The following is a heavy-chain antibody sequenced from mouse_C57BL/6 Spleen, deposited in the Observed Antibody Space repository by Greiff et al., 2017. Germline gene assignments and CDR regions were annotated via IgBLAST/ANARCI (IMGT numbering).Heavy chain of an antibody. CDR2: ISDGGSYT. CDR3: AREDYGNYGDAMDY. V-gene: IGHV5-4*01. D-gene: IGHD2-1*01. CDR1: GFTFSSYA. J-gene: IGHJ4*01. Sequence: EVHLVESGGGLVKPGGSLKLSCAASGFTFSSYAMSWVRQTPEKRLEWVATISDGGSYTYYPDNVKGRFTISRDDAKNNLYLQMSHLKSEDTAMYYCAREDYGNYGDAMDYWGQGTSDTVSS.